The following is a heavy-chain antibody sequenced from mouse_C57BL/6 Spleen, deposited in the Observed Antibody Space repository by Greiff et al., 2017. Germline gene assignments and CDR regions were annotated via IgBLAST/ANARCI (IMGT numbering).Heavy chain of an antibody. CDR3: ARGFITTVVVDY. D-gene: IGHD1-1*01. Sequence: VQLQQSGPELVKPGASVKMSCKASGYTFTDYNMHWVKQSHGQSLEWIGYINPNNGGTSYNQKFKGKATLTVNKSSSTAYMELRSLTSEDSAVYYCARGFITTVVVDYWGQGTTLTVSS. J-gene: IGHJ2*01. V-gene: IGHV1-22*01. CDR2: INPNNGGT. CDR1: GYTFTDYN.